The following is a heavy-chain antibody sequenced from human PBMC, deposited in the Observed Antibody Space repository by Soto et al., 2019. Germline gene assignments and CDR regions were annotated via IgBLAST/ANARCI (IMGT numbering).Heavy chain of an antibody. J-gene: IGHJ5*02. D-gene: IGHD3-10*01. CDR3: ARDEGYGSGSYYNWFDP. Sequence: GGSLRLSCAASGFTFSSYSMNWVRQAPGKGLEWVSYISSSSSTIYYADSVKGRFTISRDNAKNSLYLQMNSLRDEDTAVYYCARDEGYGSGSYYNWFDPWGQGTLVTVSS. CDR2: ISSSSSTI. V-gene: IGHV3-48*02. CDR1: GFTFSSYS.